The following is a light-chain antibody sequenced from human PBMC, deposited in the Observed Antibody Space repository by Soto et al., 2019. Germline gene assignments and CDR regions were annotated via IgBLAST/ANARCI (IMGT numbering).Light chain of an antibody. CDR3: HQYNSYWT. V-gene: IGKV1-5*03. Sequence: DTQMTQSPSTLSASVGDRVTIPCRASQSIGSWLAWYQQKPGKAPKLLIYKTSILENGVPSRFSGSGSGTEFTLSISSLQPDDFATYYCHQYNSYWTFGQGTKVDI. J-gene: IGKJ1*01. CDR1: QSIGSW. CDR2: KTS.